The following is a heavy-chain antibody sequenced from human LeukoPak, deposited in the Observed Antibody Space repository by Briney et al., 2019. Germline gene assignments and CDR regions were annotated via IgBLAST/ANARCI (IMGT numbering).Heavy chain of an antibody. J-gene: IGHJ4*02. CDR2: IKQDASEK. Sequence: GGSLRLSCVASGFSFSSHWMSWVRQTPGKGLEWVANIKQDASEKYYVDSVKGRFTISRDSTKNLLFLEMNNLRGDDTAIYYCVRESRPGGAMGLYHNLDYWGQGTLVAVSS. V-gene: IGHV3-7*01. CDR1: GFSFSSHW. CDR3: VRESRPGGAMGLYHNLDY. D-gene: IGHD1-1*01.